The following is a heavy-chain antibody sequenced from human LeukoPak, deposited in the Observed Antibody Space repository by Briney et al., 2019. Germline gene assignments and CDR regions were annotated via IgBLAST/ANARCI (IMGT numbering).Heavy chain of an antibody. J-gene: IGHJ4*02. CDR3: ATERGYITGYPYYFDY. V-gene: IGHV3-48*03. CDR1: GFTFSSYE. CDR2: ISSSGSTI. D-gene: IGHD5-18*01. Sequence: GGSLRLSCAASGFTFSSYEMNWVRQAPGKGLEWVSYISSSGSTIYYADSVKGRFTISRDNAKNTLYLQMNSLRAEDTAVYYCATERGYITGYPYYFDYWGQGTLVTVSS.